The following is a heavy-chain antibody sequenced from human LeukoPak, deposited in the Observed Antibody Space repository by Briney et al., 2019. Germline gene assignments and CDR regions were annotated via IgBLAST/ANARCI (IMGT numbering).Heavy chain of an antibody. CDR1: GGTFSSYA. CDR3: AREGPSRGVMGY. D-gene: IGHD3-10*01. V-gene: IGHV1-18*01. Sequence: ASVKVSCKASGGTFSSYAISWVRQAPGQGLEWMGWISAYNGNTNYAQKLQGRVTMTTDTSTSTAYMELRSLRSDDTAVYYCAREGPSRGVMGYWGQGTLVTVSS. J-gene: IGHJ4*02. CDR2: ISAYNGNT.